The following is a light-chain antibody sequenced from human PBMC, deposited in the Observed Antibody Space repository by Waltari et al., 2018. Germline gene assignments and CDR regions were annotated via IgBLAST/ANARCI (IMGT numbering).Light chain of an antibody. V-gene: IGKV1D-13*01. CDR2: DAS. J-gene: IGKJ5*01. Sequence: AIQLTQSPSSLSASVGDRVTITCRASQGISSPLAWYQQKPGKAPKLLIYDASSLESGVPSRFSGSGSGTDFTLTISSLQPEDFATYYCQQFNNYPQVTFGQGTRLEIK. CDR3: QQFNNYPQVT. CDR1: QGISSP.